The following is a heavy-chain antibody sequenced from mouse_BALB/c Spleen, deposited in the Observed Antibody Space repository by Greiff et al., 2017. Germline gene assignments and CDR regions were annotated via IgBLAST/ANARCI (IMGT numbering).Heavy chain of an antibody. CDR1: GYTFTSYT. CDR3: ARKGVYYDYDEGGLYAMDY. CDR2: INPSSGYT. J-gene: IGHJ4*01. V-gene: IGHV1-4*01. D-gene: IGHD2-4*01. Sequence: QVQLQQSGAELARPGASVKMSCKASGYTFTSYTMHWVKQRPGQGLEWIGYINPSSGYTNYNQKFKDKATLTADKSSSTAYMQLSSLTSEDSAVYYCARKGVYYDYDEGGLYAMDYWGQGTSVTVSS.